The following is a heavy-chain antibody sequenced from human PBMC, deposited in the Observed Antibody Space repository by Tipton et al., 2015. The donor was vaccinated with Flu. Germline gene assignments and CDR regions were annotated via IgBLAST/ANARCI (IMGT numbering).Heavy chain of an antibody. CDR2: IWYDGSNK. D-gene: IGHD2-2*02. V-gene: IGHV3-33*01. Sequence: TASGFTFSSYGMHWVRQAPGKGLEWVAVIWYDGSNKYYADSVKGRFTISRDNSKNTLYLQMNSLRAEDTAVYYCARSGGYCSSTSCYTEGDYSYYGMDVWGQGTTVTVSS. CDR1: GFTFSSYG. J-gene: IGHJ6*02. CDR3: ARSGGYCSSTSCYTEGDYSYYGMDV.